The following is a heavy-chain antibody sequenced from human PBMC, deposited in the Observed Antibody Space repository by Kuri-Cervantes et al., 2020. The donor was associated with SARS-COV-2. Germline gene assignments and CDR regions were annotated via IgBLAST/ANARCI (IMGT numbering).Heavy chain of an antibody. Sequence: GESLKISCTASGFTFGDYAMHWVRQAPGKGLEWVAVISYDGSNKYYADSVKGRFTISRDNSKDTMYLQMTSLRANDTAVYYCAKLVSGTTPFDHWGQGSLVTVSS. CDR1: GFTFGDYA. CDR3: AKLVSGTTPFDH. CDR2: ISYDGSNK. D-gene: IGHD1-7*01. J-gene: IGHJ4*02. V-gene: IGHV3-30*07.